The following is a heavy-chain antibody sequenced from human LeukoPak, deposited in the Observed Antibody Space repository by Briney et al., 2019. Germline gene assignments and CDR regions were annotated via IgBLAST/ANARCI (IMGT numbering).Heavy chain of an antibody. V-gene: IGHV1-2*06. Sequence: ASVTVSCKASGYTFTGYYMHWVRQAPGQGLEWMGRINPNSGGTNYAQKFQGRVTMTRDTSISTAYMELSRLRSDDTAVYYCARGSRFINWNYPRFDYWGQGTLVTVSS. J-gene: IGHJ4*02. CDR3: ARGSRFINWNYPRFDY. D-gene: IGHD1-7*01. CDR2: INPNSGGT. CDR1: GYTFTGYY.